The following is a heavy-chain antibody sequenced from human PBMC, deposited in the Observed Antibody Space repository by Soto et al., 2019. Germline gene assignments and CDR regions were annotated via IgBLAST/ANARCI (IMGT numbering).Heavy chain of an antibody. CDR2: IWYDGSNK. Sequence: GGSLTLSCAASGFTFSSYGMHWVRQAPGKGLEWVAVIWYDGSNKYYADSVKGRFTISRDNSKNTLYLQMSSLRAEDTAVYYCARGPHYSIAGLSLYYGMDVWGQGTTVTVSS. CDR1: GFTFSSYG. V-gene: IGHV3-33*01. D-gene: IGHD4-4*01. J-gene: IGHJ6*02. CDR3: ARGPHYSIAGLSLYYGMDV.